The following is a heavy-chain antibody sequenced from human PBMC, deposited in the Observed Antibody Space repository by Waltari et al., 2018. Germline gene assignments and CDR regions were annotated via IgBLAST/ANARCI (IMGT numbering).Heavy chain of an antibody. CDR2: ISSSSSTI. CDR3: ARGYCSGGSCYGYYYYMDV. CDR1: GFTFSSYS. J-gene: IGHJ6*03. Sequence: EVQLVESGGGLVQPGGSLRLSCAASGFTFSSYSMNWVRQAPGKGLEWVSYISSSSSTIYYADSVKGRFTISRDNAKNSLYLQMNSLRAEDTAVYYCARGYCSGGSCYGYYYYMDVWGKGTTVTVSS. D-gene: IGHD2-15*01. V-gene: IGHV3-48*04.